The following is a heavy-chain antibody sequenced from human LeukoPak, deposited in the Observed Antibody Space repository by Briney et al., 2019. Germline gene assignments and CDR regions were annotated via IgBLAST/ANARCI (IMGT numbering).Heavy chain of an antibody. V-gene: IGHV4-31*03. Sequence: SETLSLTYTVSGGSISSGGYYWSWIRQHPRKGLEWIGYVYYSGTYYSPSLNSRVTISIDTSKNQFSLKLSSVTAADTAVYYCAREHSSSWLNWFDPWGQGTLVTVSS. CDR3: AREHSSSWLNWFDP. D-gene: IGHD6-13*01. J-gene: IGHJ5*02. CDR2: VYYSGT. CDR1: GGSISSGGYY.